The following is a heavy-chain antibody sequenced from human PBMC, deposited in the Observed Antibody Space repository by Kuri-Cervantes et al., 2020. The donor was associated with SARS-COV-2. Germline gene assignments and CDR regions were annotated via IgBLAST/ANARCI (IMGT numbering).Heavy chain of an antibody. Sequence: SVKVSCKASGGTFSSYAISWVRQAPGQGLEWMGGIIPIFGTANYAQKFQGRVTITADESTSTAYMELSSLRSEDTAVYYCARKSYYYGSGSYYGSRPYYYYDGMDVWGQGTTVTVSS. D-gene: IGHD3-10*01. CDR1: GGTFSSYA. CDR3: ARKSYYYGSGSYYGSRPYYYYDGMDV. V-gene: IGHV1-69*13. CDR2: IIPIFGTA. J-gene: IGHJ6*02.